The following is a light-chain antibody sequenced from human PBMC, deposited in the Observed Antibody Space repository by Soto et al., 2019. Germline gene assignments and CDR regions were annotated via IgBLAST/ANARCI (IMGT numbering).Light chain of an antibody. Sequence: EIVMTQSPATLSVSPGERATLSCRASQSVSSNLAWYQQKPGQAPRLLIYGASTRATDIPARFSGSGSGTDFTLTISSLQSEDFTVYHCQQYNKWTLTFGQGTKVEIK. CDR1: QSVSSN. V-gene: IGKV3-15*01. CDR2: GAS. J-gene: IGKJ2*01. CDR3: QQYNKWTLT.